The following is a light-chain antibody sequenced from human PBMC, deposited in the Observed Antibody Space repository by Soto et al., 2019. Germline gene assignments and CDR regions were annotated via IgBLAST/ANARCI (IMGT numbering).Light chain of an antibody. V-gene: IGLV2-11*01. CDR3: CSYAGTYTFVV. Sequence: QSAPTQPRSVSGSPGQSVTISCTGTSHDVGGYDYVSWYQQSPGKAPKLIIYDVIERPSGVPDRFSGSKSGNTASLTISGVQAEDEGDYYRCSYAGTYTFVVFGGGTKVTVL. J-gene: IGLJ2*01. CDR1: SHDVGGYDY. CDR2: DVI.